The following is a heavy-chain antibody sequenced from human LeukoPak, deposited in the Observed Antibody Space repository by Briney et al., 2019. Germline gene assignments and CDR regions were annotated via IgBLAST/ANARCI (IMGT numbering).Heavy chain of an antibody. Sequence: PSETLSLTCTVSGGSISSSSYYWGWIRQPPGKGLEWIGSIYYSGRTYYNPSLKSRVTISVDTSKNQFSLKLSSVTAADTAVYYCARAYSPFDYWGQGTLVTVSS. CDR3: ARAYSPFDY. CDR1: GGSISSSSYY. D-gene: IGHD2-21*01. J-gene: IGHJ4*02. V-gene: IGHV4-39*01. CDR2: IYYSGRT.